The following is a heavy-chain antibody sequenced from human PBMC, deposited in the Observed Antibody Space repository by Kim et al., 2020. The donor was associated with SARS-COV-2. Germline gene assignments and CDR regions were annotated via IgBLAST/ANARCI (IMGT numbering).Heavy chain of an antibody. CDR2: IDYSGST. Sequence: SETLSLTCTVSGGSVSSGSYYWSWIRQPPGKGLEWIGYIDYSGSTNYNPSLKSRVTISVDTSKNQFSLKLSSVTAADTAVYYCARDEFVVVVASKRGVGYYYYMDVWGKGTTVTVSS. J-gene: IGHJ6*03. CDR1: GGSVSSGSYY. CDR3: ARDEFVVVVASKRGVGYYYYMDV. D-gene: IGHD2-15*01. V-gene: IGHV4-61*01.